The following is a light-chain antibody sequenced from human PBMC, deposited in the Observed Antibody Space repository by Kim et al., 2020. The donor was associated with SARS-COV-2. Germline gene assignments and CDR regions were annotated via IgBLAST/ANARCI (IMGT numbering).Light chain of an antibody. J-gene: IGLJ3*02. Sequence: LTQPASVSGSPGQSITISCTGTSSDVGSYNLVSWYQQHPGKAPKLMIYEGSKRPSGVSNRFSGSKSGNTASLTISGLQAEDEADYYCCSYAGSSSWVFGGGTQLTVL. CDR2: EGS. CDR1: SSDVGSYNL. CDR3: CSYAGSSSWV. V-gene: IGLV2-23*01.